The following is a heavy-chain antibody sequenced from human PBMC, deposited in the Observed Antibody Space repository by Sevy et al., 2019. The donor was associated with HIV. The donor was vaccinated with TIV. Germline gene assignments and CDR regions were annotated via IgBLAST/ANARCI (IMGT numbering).Heavy chain of an antibody. Sequence: SVKVSCKASGYAFTSYYVHWVRQAPGQGLEWMGIINPSGGTSTYAQRFQGRVSMTRDTSTSTVYMELSSLRSEDTAVYYCVRGGAITVYYFDYWGQGSLVTVSS. CDR3: VRGGAITVYYFDY. CDR2: INPSGGTS. J-gene: IGHJ4*02. CDR1: GYAFTSYY. D-gene: IGHD1-20*01. V-gene: IGHV1-46*01.